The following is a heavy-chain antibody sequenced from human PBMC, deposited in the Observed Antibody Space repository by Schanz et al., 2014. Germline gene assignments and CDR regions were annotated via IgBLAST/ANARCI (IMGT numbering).Heavy chain of an antibody. J-gene: IGHJ4*02. CDR1: GGTFSSYT. Sequence: QVQLVQSGAEVKKPGPSVTVSCKASGGTFSSYTISWVRQSPGQGLEWMGRIISILGIPNYAQKFQGRVTFTADKSTSTAYMDVSSLRSEDTAVYYCASSGAGYSSSWDFDYWGQGTLVTVSS. V-gene: IGHV1-69*02. CDR3: ASSGAGYSSSWDFDY. D-gene: IGHD6-13*01. CDR2: IISILGIP.